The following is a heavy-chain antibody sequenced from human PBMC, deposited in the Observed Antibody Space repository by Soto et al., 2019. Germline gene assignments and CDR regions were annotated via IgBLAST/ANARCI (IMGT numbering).Heavy chain of an antibody. Sequence: EVQLVASGGGLVQPGRSLRLSCVGSGFRFDDHAMHWVRQTPGKGLEWVSGLGWNSGGIDYADFVKGRFTISRDNAKNSLYLQMNSLRPEDTALYFCARLRYSSDSGNFDYWGQGTLVTVSS. CDR1: GFRFDDHA. CDR2: LGWNSGGI. V-gene: IGHV3-9*01. D-gene: IGHD3-22*01. J-gene: IGHJ4*02. CDR3: ARLRYSSDSGNFDY.